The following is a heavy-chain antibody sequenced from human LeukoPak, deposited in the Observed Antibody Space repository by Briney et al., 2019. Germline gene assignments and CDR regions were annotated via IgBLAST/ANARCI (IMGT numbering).Heavy chain of an antibody. V-gene: IGHV5-51*01. Sequence: PGASLKISCKGSGYSFTSYWIGWVRPIPGKGLEWMGIIYPGASETSYSPSFQGQVTIPADKSISTAYLQWSSLKASDTAMYYCAMVVGATDMDDAFDIWGQGTMVTVSS. D-gene: IGHD1-26*01. CDR1: GYSFTSYW. CDR2: IYPGASET. CDR3: AMVVGATDMDDAFDI. J-gene: IGHJ3*02.